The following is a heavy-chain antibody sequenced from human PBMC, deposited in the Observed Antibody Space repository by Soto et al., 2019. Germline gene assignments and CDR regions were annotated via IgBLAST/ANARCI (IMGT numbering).Heavy chain of an antibody. V-gene: IGHV3-30*18. CDR3: AKELQHDGWYFDY. CDR2: ISAAGTIK. J-gene: IGHJ4*01. D-gene: IGHD2-15*01. Sequence: QVQVVESGGGVVQPGTSLRLSCTASGFTFSSYSMHWVRQAPGKGLEWVAVISAAGTIKYYADSMMGRFNGSRDNSRDTVYLQMNSLRNEDTAAYYWAKELQHDGWYFDYWGHGTLVTVSA. CDR1: GFTFSSYS.